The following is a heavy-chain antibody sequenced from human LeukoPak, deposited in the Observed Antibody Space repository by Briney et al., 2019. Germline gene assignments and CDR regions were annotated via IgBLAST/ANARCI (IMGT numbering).Heavy chain of an antibody. J-gene: IGHJ4*02. CDR2: ISSKANSYAT. V-gene: IGHV3-73*01. CDR3: TRHGDYYDSSGYPDY. CDR1: GFTFSSYA. Sequence: GGSLRLSCAASGFTFSSYAMHWVRQAYGKGLEWVGRISSKANSYATAYAASVKGRFTISRDDSQNTAYLQMNSLKTEDTAVYYCTRHGDYYDSSGYPDYWGQGTLVTVSS. D-gene: IGHD3-22*01.